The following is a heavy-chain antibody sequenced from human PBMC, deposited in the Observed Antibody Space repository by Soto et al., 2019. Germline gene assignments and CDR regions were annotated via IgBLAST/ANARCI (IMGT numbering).Heavy chain of an antibody. CDR2: IYYSGST. D-gene: IGHD3-22*01. Sequence: PSETLSLTCTVSGGSVSSGSYYWSWIRQPPGKGLEWIGYIYYSGSTNYNPSLKSRVTISVDTSKNQFSLKLSSVTAADTAVYYCARESPYEYVYDSSGYYFDYWGQGTLVTVSS. V-gene: IGHV4-61*01. CDR3: ARESPYEYVYDSSGYYFDY. J-gene: IGHJ4*02. CDR1: GGSVSSGSYY.